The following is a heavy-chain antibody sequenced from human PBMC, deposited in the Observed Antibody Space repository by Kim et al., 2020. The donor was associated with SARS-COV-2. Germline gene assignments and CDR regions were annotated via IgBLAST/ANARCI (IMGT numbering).Heavy chain of an antibody. J-gene: IGHJ6*03. Sequence: GGSLRLSCAASGFAFNNFGMYWVRQAPGKGLEWVAFISYDGNYEYYGDPVKGRLTIPKDNSKNTLYLHLNSLSADDTAIYYCVKQKLGYYMDVWGKGTTVVVSS. V-gene: IGHV3-30*18. CDR3: VKQKLGYYMDV. D-gene: IGHD6-6*01. CDR2: ISYDGNYE. CDR1: GFAFNNFG.